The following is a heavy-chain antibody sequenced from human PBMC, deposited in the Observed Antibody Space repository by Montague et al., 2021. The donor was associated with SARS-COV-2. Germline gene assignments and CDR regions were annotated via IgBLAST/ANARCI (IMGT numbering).Heavy chain of an antibody. CDR1: GGSISSSSYY. D-gene: IGHD6-13*01. CDR3: ARVGRQQLVRLSGMDV. V-gene: IGHV4-39*07. J-gene: IGHJ6*02. Sequence: SETLSLTCTVSGGSISSSSYYWGWIRQPPGKGLEWIGSIYYSGSTXYNPSLKSRVTISVDTSKNQFSLKLSSVTAADTAAYYCARVGRQQLVRLSGMDVWGQGTTVTVSS. CDR2: IYYSGST.